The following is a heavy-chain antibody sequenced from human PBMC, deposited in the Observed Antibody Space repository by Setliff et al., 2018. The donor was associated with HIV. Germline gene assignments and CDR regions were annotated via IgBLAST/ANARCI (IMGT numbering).Heavy chain of an antibody. CDR1: GATFSNSA. Sequence: ASVKVSCKASGATFSNSALTWVRQAPGQGLEWMGGSIPLFKTVNYAQKFQGRLTISTDELMTTAYMELSSLKSEDTAAYYCASGSGYCRNGDCYIGVHKNPDKYFYDYWGQGTLVTSPQ. J-gene: IGHJ4*02. V-gene: IGHV1-69*05. D-gene: IGHD2-8*01. CDR2: SIPLFKTV. CDR3: ASGSGYCRNGDCYIGVHKNPDKYFYDY.